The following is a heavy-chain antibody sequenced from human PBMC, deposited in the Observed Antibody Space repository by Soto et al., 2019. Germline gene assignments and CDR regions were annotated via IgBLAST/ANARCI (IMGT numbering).Heavy chain of an antibody. J-gene: IGHJ6*02. D-gene: IGHD6-19*01. CDR2: IYYSGST. V-gene: IGHV4-30-4*01. Sequence: SETLSLTCTVSGGSISSGDYYWSWIRQPPGKGLEWIGYIYYSGSTYYNPSLKSQVTISVDTSKNQFSLKLSSVTAADTAVYYCARVPYSSGWYAPYYYYGMDVWGQGTTATVSS. CDR1: GGSISSGDYY. CDR3: ARVPYSSGWYAPYYYYGMDV.